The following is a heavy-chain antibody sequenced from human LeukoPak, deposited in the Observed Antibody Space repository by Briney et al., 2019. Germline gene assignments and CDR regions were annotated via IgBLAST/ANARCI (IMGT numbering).Heavy chain of an antibody. J-gene: IGHJ4*02. CDR1: GYTFRDYY. CDR3: ARGPNTAAFDY. Sequence: ASVKVPCKTSGYTFRDYYMHWFRQAPGQGLEWMGWINPKNGGTNYAQKFQGRVTMTRDTSFSTAYMELSRLRSDDTAVYYCARGPNTAAFDYRGQGTLVTVSS. D-gene: IGHD6-13*01. V-gene: IGHV1-2*02. CDR2: INPKNGGT.